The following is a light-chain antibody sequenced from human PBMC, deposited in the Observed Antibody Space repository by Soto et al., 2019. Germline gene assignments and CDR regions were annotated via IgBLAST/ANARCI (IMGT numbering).Light chain of an antibody. Sequence: DIHMTQSPSSLSASLGDRVTITFRASQSVRSWLAWYQQKPGTAPKLLIFDASRLESGVPSRFSGSASGTEFTLTINSLQPEDIATYYCQQYDNLPLTFGGGTKVDIK. CDR1: QSVRSW. CDR2: DAS. CDR3: QQYDNLPLT. J-gene: IGKJ4*01. V-gene: IGKV1-5*01.